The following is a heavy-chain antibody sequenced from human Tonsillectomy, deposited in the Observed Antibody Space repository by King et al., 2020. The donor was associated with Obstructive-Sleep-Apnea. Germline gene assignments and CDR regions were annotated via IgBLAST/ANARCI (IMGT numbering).Heavy chain of an antibody. CDR1: GFSFSSNW. CDR3: ARETWFSLDY. V-gene: IGHV3-7*01. CDR2: IKEDGSEA. Sequence: EVQLVESGGGLVQPGGSLRLSCAASGFSFSSNWMAWVRQPPGKGLEWVAKIKEDGSEAYYVDSVRGRFTISRDNARNSLYLQMNDLRAEDLAVYYCARETWFSLDYWGQGALVTVLS. D-gene: IGHD3-10*01. J-gene: IGHJ4*02.